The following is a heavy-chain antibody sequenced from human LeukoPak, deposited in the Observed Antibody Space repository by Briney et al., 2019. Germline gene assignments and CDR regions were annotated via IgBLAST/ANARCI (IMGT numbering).Heavy chain of an antibody. J-gene: IGHJ4*02. CDR3: TAGIGHSDFDY. V-gene: IGHV3-15*01. CDR1: GFTFSNAW. Sequence: PGGSLRLSCAASGFTFSNAWMSWVRQAPGKGLEWVGRVKSKTNGGTTGYAAPVKGRFTISRDGSKNTYLQMNSLKSEDTAVYHCTAGIGHSDFDYWGQGTLVTVSS. D-gene: IGHD6-13*01. CDR2: VKSKTNGGTT.